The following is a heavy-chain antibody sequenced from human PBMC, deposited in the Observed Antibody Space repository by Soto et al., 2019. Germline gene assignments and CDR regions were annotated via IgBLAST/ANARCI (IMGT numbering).Heavy chain of an antibody. D-gene: IGHD6-13*01. J-gene: IGHJ4*02. CDR1: GFTFSSYA. CDR3: AKATIIAAAGCYFDY. Sequence: PVGSLRLSCAASGFTFSSYAMSWVRQAPGKGLEWVSAISGSGGSTYYADSVKGRFTISRDNSKNTLYLQMNSLRAEDTAVYYCAKATIIAAAGCYFDYWGQGTLVTVSS. CDR2: ISGSGGST. V-gene: IGHV3-23*01.